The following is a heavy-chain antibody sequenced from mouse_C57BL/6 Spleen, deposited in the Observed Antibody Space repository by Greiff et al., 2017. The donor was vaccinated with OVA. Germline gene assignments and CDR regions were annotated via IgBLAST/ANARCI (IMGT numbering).Heavy chain of an antibody. D-gene: IGHD2-4*01. CDR3: AREVDYDYDLYYFDY. J-gene: IGHJ2*01. V-gene: IGHV1-81*01. Sequence: QVQLKESGAELARPGASVKLSCKASGYTFTSYGISWVKQRTGQGLEWIGEIYPRSGNTYYNEKFKGKAPLTADKSSSTAYMELRSLTSEDSAFYFCAREVDYDYDLYYFDYWGQGTTLTVSS. CDR2: IYPRSGNT. CDR1: GYTFTSYG.